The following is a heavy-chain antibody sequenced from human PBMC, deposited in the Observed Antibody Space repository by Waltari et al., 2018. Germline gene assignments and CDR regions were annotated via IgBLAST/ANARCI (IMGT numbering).Heavy chain of an antibody. CDR1: GGSISSYY. V-gene: IGHV4-59*01. J-gene: IGHJ4*02. D-gene: IGHD1-7*01. CDR3: AREYWNYERYYLDY. CDR2: IYYSGGT. Sequence: QVQLQESGPGLVKPSETLSLTCTVSGGSISSYYWSWIRQPPGKGLEWIGYIYYSGGTNYNPSLKSRVTISVDTSKNQFSLKLSSVTAADTAVYYCAREYWNYERYYLDYWGQGTLVTVSS.